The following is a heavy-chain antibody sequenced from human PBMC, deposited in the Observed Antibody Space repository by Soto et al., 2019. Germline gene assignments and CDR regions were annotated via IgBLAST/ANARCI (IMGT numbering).Heavy chain of an antibody. Sequence: SVKVSCKISGVTFSRYSISWVRQAPGQGLEWMGGIVPIFGTRNYAQKFQDRVTITTDESATTAHMELSNLRSEDTAVYYCARPYEGGYSSNHHYYYALDVWGQGTAVTVSS. D-gene: IGHD3-22*01. J-gene: IGHJ6*02. V-gene: IGHV1-69*05. CDR1: GVTFSRYS. CDR3: ARPYEGGYSSNHHYYYALDV. CDR2: IVPIFGTR.